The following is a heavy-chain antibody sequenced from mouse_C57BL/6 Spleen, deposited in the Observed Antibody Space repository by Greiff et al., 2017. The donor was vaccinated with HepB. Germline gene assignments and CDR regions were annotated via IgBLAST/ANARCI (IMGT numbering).Heavy chain of an antibody. D-gene: IGHD1-1*01. V-gene: IGHV1-64*01. J-gene: IGHJ4*01. CDR2: IHPNSGST. CDR3: ARSGVPHYYGSSYGAMDY. Sequence: QVHVKQPGAELVKPGASVKLSCKASGYTFTSYWMHWVKQRPGQGLEWIGMIHPNSGSTNYNEKFKSKATLTVDKSSSTAYMQLSSLTSEDSAVYYCARSGVPHYYGSSYGAMDYWGQGTSVTVSS. CDR1: GYTFTSYW.